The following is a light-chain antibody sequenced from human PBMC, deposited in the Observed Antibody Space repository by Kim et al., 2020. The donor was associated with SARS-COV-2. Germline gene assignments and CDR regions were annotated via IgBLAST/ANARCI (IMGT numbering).Light chain of an antibody. CDR1: QSVSNY. CDR2: GAS. Sequence: EIVLTQSPDTLSLSPGERATFSCRASQSVSNYLAWYQQKPGQAPRLLIHGASTRATGIPDRFSGSGSGTDFALTITRLEPEDFAVYYCQQYETSPLTFGGGTKVES. V-gene: IGKV3-20*01. J-gene: IGKJ4*01. CDR3: QQYETSPLT.